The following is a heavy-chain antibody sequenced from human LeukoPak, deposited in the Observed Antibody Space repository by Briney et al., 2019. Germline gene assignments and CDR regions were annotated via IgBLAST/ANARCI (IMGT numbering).Heavy chain of an antibody. Sequence: ASVKVSCKASGYTFTSYGISWVRQAPGQGLEWMGWISAYNGNTNYAQKLQGRVTMTTDTSTSTAYMELRSLRSDDTAVYYCARFSDSSGYYPFDYWGQGTLVTVSS. CDR2: ISAYNGNT. J-gene: IGHJ4*02. CDR3: ARFSDSSGYYPFDY. D-gene: IGHD3-22*01. CDR1: GYTFTSYG. V-gene: IGHV1-18*01.